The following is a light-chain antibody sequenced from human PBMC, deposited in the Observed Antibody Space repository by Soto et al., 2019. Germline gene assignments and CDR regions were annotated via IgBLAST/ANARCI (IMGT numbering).Light chain of an antibody. J-gene: IGLJ1*01. Sequence: QPVLTQPASGSGSPGQSITISCTGTSSDVGSYNLVSWYQQHPGKAPKLMIYEVSKRPSGVSNRFSGSKSGNTASLTISGLQAEDEADYYCCSYAGSSTFPYVFGTGTKVTVL. CDR1: SSDVGSYNL. V-gene: IGLV2-23*02. CDR2: EVS. CDR3: CSYAGSSTFPYV.